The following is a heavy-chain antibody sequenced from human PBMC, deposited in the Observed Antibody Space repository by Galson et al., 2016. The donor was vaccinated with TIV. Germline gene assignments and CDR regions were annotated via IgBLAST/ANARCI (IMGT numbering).Heavy chain of an antibody. CDR3: ARSHYGPDY. CDR1: GFTFSNYV. J-gene: IGHJ4*02. D-gene: IGHD3-10*01. Sequence: SLRLSCAASGFTFSNYVMYWVRQAPGKGLVWVSRINSDGSATTYADSVKGRFTISRDNAKNTLSLQMNSLTDEDTAVYLCARSHYGPDYWGQGSLVTVSS. CDR2: INSDGSAT. V-gene: IGHV3-74*01.